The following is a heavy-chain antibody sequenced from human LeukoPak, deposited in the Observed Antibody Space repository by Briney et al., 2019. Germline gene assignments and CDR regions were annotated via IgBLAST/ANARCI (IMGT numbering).Heavy chain of an antibody. D-gene: IGHD1-26*01. CDR2: IIPILGIA. CDR1: GGTLSSYA. CDR3: ARISGSYLGAFDI. Sequence: SVKVSCKASGGTLSSYAISWGRPAPGQGVEWMGRIIPILGIANYAQNLQGRVTMTTDTSTSTAYMELRSLRSDDTAVYYCARISGSYLGAFDIWGQGTMVTVSS. J-gene: IGHJ3*02. V-gene: IGHV1-69*04.